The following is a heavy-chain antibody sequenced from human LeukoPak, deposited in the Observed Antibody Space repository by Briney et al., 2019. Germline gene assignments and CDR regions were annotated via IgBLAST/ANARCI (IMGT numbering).Heavy chain of an antibody. V-gene: IGHV3-49*03. CDR2: IRSKAYGRTT. J-gene: IGHJ4*02. CDR3: TRAAYSSSPTDY. CDR1: GFTFGDYA. Sequence: GGSLRLSCTASGFTFGDYAMSWFRQAPGKGLEWVGFIRSKAYGRTTEYAASVKGRFTISRDDSKSIAYLQMNSLKTEDTAVYYCTRAAYSSSPTDYWGQGTLVTVSS. D-gene: IGHD6-13*01.